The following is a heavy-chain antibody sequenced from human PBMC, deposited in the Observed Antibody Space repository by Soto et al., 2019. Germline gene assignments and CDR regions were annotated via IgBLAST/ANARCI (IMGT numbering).Heavy chain of an antibody. D-gene: IGHD4-17*01. CDR2: ITGSGRST. Sequence: EVQLLESGGDLVQPGGSMRLSCALSGFTFSNYAMNWVRQAPGKGLEWVSAITGSGRSTYYADSVKGRFAISRDNSKNTLYLQMNSLRAEDTAVYYCANYYGDYAGGEFFQHWGQGTLVTVSS. CDR3: ANYYGDYAGGEFFQH. J-gene: IGHJ1*01. CDR1: GFTFSNYA. V-gene: IGHV3-23*01.